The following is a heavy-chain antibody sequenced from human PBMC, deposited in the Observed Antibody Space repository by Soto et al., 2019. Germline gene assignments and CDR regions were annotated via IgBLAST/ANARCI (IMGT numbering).Heavy chain of an antibody. Sequence: SETLSLTCAVYGGSFSGYYWSWIRQPPGKGLEWIGEINHSGSTNYNPSLKSRVTISVDTSKNQFSLKLSSVTAADTAVYYCARIPTIFGVVIIGHYYYGMDVWGQGTTVTVSS. CDR3: ARIPTIFGVVIIGHYYYGMDV. D-gene: IGHD3-3*01. J-gene: IGHJ6*02. CDR2: INHSGST. V-gene: IGHV4-34*01. CDR1: GGSFSGYY.